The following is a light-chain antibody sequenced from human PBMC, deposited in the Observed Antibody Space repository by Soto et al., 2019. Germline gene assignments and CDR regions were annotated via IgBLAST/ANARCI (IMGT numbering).Light chain of an antibody. CDR3: QQFGSSLYT. J-gene: IGKJ2*01. CDR1: QSVSSSN. Sequence: EIVLTQSPGTLSLSPGERATLSCSASQSVSSSNLAWYQQKPGQAPRLLIYAASSRATGIPDRFSGSGSGTDFTLTISRLEPEDFAVYYCQQFGSSLYTFGPGTKLEI. CDR2: AAS. V-gene: IGKV3-20*01.